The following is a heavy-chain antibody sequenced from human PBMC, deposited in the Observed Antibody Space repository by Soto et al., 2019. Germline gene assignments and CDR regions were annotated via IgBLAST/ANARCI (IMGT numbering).Heavy chain of an antibody. CDR1: GYTLTELS. CDR2: FDPEDGET. J-gene: IGHJ6*03. Sequence: ASVKVSCKVSGYTLTELSMHWVRQAPGKGLEWMEGFDPEDGETIYAQKFQGRVTMTEDTSTDTAYMELSSLRSEDTAVYYCATAAVTTESGYYYYMDVWGKGTTVTVSS. V-gene: IGHV1-24*01. CDR3: ATAAVTTESGYYYYMDV. D-gene: IGHD4-17*01.